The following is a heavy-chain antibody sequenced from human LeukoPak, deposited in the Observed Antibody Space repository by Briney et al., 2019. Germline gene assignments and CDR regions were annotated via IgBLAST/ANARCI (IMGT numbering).Heavy chain of an antibody. CDR2: IFHGGST. CDR3: ARASYHGFWSDSLNRDFFNY. Sequence: PSETLSLTCKVSGYSISSNYYWAWIRQSPGKGLEWIGNIFHGGSTSYNPSLKNRVTISVDTSNNHFSLKLRSVTAADTALYYCARASYHGFWSDSLNRDFFNYWGQGTLVTVSS. D-gene: IGHD3-3*01. J-gene: IGHJ4*02. CDR1: GYSISSNYY. V-gene: IGHV4-38-2*02.